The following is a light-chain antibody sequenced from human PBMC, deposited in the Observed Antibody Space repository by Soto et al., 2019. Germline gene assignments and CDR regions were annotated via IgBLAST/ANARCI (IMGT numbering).Light chain of an antibody. CDR2: KAS. J-gene: IGKJ5*01. CDR3: QQYNSYSPT. CDR1: QSISIW. V-gene: IGKV1-5*03. Sequence: DIQMTQSPSTLSASVGDRVTITCRASQSISIWLAWYQQKPGKAPKILIYKASSLESGVPSRFSGSGSGTEFTLTISSLQPDDFATYYCQQYNSYSPTFGQGTRLEIK.